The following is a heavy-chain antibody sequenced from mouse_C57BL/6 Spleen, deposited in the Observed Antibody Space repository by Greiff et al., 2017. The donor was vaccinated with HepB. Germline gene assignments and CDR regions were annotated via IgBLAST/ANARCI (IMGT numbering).Heavy chain of an antibody. CDR1: GFSLSTFGMG. V-gene: IGHV8-8*01. J-gene: IGHJ4*01. CDR3: AQMREYKGRREYCAMDY. CDR2: IWWDDDK. D-gene: IGHD5-2*01. Sequence: QVTLKVSGPGILQPSQTLSLTCSFSGFSLSTFGMGVGWIRQPSGKGLEWLPHIWWDDDKYYNPALKSRLTIPKDTSKDQVILKITNVDTADTATYYGAQMREYKGRREYCAMDYWGQGTSVTVSS.